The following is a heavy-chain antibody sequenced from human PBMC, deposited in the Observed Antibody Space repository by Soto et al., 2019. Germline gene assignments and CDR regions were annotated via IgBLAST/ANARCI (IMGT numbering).Heavy chain of an antibody. J-gene: IGHJ3*02. Sequence: EVQLVESGGGLVQPGGSLRLSCAASGFTFSSYSMNWVRQAPGKGLEWVSYISSSSSTIYYADSVKGRFTISRDNAKNPMHLQMNSLRAEDTAVYYCAREEPTYFHHDAFDIWGQGTMVTVAS. V-gene: IGHV3-48*01. CDR3: AREEPTYFHHDAFDI. CDR1: GFTFSSYS. D-gene: IGHD1-26*01. CDR2: ISSSSSTI.